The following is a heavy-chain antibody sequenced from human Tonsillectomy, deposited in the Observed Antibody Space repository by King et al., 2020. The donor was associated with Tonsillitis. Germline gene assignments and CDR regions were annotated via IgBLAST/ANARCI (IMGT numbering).Heavy chain of an antibody. V-gene: IGHV3-15*04. J-gene: IGHJ4*02. CDR1: GFTFTNAW. CDR3: TTEIWFGELLRDY. CDR2: IESKIDGGTT. Sequence: VQLVESGGGLVKPGGSLRLSCAASGFTFTNAWMSWVRQAPGKGLAWVGRIESKIDGGTTDYAAPVRGRFTLSRDDSKNTLYLQMNSLKTEDTAVYYCTTEIWFGELLRDYWGQGTLVTVSS. D-gene: IGHD3-10*01.